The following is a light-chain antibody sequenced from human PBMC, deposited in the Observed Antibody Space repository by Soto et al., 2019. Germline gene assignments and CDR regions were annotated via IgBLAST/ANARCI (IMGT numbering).Light chain of an antibody. CDR1: QSVSSSY. Sequence: EIVLTQSPGTLSLSPGERATLSCRASQSVSSSYLAWYQQKPGQAPRLLIYGASSRATGIPDRFSGSGSGTDFTRSISRLEPEDFGVYYGQQYGSSFTFGPGTKVDIK. CDR3: QQYGSSFT. CDR2: GAS. V-gene: IGKV3-20*01. J-gene: IGKJ3*01.